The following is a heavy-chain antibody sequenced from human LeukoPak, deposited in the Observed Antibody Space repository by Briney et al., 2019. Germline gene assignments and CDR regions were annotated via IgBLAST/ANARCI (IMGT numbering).Heavy chain of an antibody. J-gene: IGHJ3*02. CDR1: GDSITSGGYC. CDR3: ARARYDYDILTAYYKSDAFDI. CDR2: IYYSGSA. Sequence: PSETLSLTCAVSGDSITSGGYCWSWIRQPPGKGLEWIGYIYYSGSASYNPSLKSRVTLSIDTSKNEFSLKMTSVTAADTAVYYCARARYDYDILTAYYKSDAFDIWGQGTMVTVSS. V-gene: IGHV4-30-2*01. D-gene: IGHD3-9*01.